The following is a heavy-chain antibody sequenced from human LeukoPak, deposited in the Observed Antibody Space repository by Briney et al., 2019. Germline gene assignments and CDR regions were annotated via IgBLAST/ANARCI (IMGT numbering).Heavy chain of an antibody. D-gene: IGHD2-2*01. Sequence: ASVKVSCKASGYTFTSYGISWVRQAPGQGLEWMGWISAYNGNTNYAQKLQGRVTMTTDTSTSTAYMELRSLRSDDTAVYYCAREGCSSTSCLGIWFDPWGQGTLVTVSS. J-gene: IGHJ5*02. CDR2: ISAYNGNT. CDR1: GYTFTSYG. V-gene: IGHV1-18*01. CDR3: AREGCSSTSCLGIWFDP.